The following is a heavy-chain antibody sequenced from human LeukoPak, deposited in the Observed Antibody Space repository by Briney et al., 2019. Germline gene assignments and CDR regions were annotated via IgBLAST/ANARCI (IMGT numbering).Heavy chain of an antibody. D-gene: IGHD3-22*01. CDR1: GGSISSYY. CDR3: ARHFPYYYDSSGYRYAFDI. CDR2: IYTSGST. J-gene: IGHJ3*02. V-gene: IGHV4-4*09. Sequence: SETLSLTCTVSGGSISSYYWSWIRQPPGKGLEWIGYIYTSGSTNYNPSLKSRVTISVDTSKNQFSLKLSSVTAADTAVYYCARHFPYYYDSSGYRYAFDIWGQRTMVTVSS.